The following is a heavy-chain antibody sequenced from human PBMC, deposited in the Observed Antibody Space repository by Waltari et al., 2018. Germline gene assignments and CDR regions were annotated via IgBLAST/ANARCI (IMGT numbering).Heavy chain of an antibody. CDR1: GFTFSSYA. CDR2: ISGSGGST. CDR3: ASQGYYYDSSGYVF. J-gene: IGHJ4*02. D-gene: IGHD3-22*01. V-gene: IGHV3-23*01. Sequence: EVQLLESGGGLVQPGGSLRLSCAASGFTFSSYAMSWVRQAPGKGLEWVSAISGSGGSTYYADSVKGRFTISRDNSKNTLYLQMNSLRAEDTAVYYCASQGYYYDSSGYVFWGQGTLVTVSS.